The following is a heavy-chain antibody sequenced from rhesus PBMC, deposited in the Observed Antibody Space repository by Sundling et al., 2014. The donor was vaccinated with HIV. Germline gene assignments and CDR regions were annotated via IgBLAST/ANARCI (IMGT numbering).Heavy chain of an antibody. CDR1: GFTFSSYA. D-gene: IGHD4-23*01. CDR2: FGTGGST. Sequence: EVQLVESGGGLAKPGGSLRLSCAASGFTFSSYAMHWIRQAPGKGLEWVSGFGTGGSTYYADSVKGRFTVSRDNSKSTFSLQMNNLRPEDTAVYYCAKVPNSVKGRGFDSWGQGVVVTVSS. V-gene: IGHV3-103*01. CDR3: AKVPNSVKGRGFDS. J-gene: IGHJ6*01.